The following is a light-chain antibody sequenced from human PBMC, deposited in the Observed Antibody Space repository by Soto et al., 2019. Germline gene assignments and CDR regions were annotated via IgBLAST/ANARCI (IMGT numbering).Light chain of an antibody. V-gene: IGKV1-5*01. CDR1: QSVSTW. J-gene: IGKJ1*01. CDR3: LQYNSYWT. Sequence: IQMTQSPSTLSACVGDRITISCRASQSVSTWLAWYQQKPGKAPKILIYGASNLEGGVPSRFSGSGSGKEFTLTISSLQPDDFASYYCLQYNSYWTFGQGTKVEIK. CDR2: GAS.